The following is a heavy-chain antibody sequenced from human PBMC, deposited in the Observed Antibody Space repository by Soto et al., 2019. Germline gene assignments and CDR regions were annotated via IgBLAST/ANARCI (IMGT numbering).Heavy chain of an antibody. CDR3: ARVYDYVWGSYRYAWFDP. CDR2: ISSSSSTI. V-gene: IGHV3-48*02. Sequence: GGSLRLSCAASGFTFSSYSMNWVRQAPGKGLEWVSYISSSSSTIYYADSVKGRFTISRDNAKNSLYLQMNSLSDEDTAVYYWARVYDYVWGSYRYAWFDPWGQGTLVTVSS. D-gene: IGHD3-16*02. J-gene: IGHJ5*02. CDR1: GFTFSSYS.